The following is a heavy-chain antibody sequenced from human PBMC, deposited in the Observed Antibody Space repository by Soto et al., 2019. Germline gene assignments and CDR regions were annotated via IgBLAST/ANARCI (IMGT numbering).Heavy chain of an antibody. D-gene: IGHD3-3*01. Sequence: ASVKVSCKASGYTFTSYDINWVRQATGQGLEWMGWMNPNSGNTGYAQKFQGRVTMTRNTSISTAYMELSSLRSEDTAVYYCASNRAYDFWSGYYTVSWFDPWGQGTLVTVSS. CDR1: GYTFTSYD. CDR3: ASNRAYDFWSGYYTVSWFDP. CDR2: MNPNSGNT. V-gene: IGHV1-8*01. J-gene: IGHJ5*02.